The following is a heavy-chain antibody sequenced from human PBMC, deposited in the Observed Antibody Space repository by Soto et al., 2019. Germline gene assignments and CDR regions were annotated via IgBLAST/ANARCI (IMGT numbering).Heavy chain of an antibody. V-gene: IGHV4-34*01. Sequence: PSETLSLTCAVYGGSFSGYYWTWIRQPPGTGLEWIGEINHSGSTNYNPSLKSRVTISVDTSKNQFSLKLTSVTAADTAVYYCARDNIPGLFAYWGQGTLVTVSS. CDR1: GGSFSGYY. CDR3: ARDNIPGLFAY. CDR2: INHSGST. D-gene: IGHD1-1*01. J-gene: IGHJ4*02.